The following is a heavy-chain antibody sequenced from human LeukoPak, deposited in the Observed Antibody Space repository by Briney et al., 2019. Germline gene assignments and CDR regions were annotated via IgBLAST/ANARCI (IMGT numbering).Heavy chain of an antibody. Sequence: VKVSCKASGGTFSSYAISWVRQAPGQGLGWMGGIIPIFGTANYAQKFQGRVTITADESTSTAYMELSSLRSEDTAVYYCARGRDPSQWLVYDYWGQGTLVTVSS. V-gene: IGHV1-69*01. CDR2: IIPIFGTA. D-gene: IGHD6-19*01. J-gene: IGHJ4*02. CDR1: GGTFSSYA. CDR3: ARGRDPSQWLVYDY.